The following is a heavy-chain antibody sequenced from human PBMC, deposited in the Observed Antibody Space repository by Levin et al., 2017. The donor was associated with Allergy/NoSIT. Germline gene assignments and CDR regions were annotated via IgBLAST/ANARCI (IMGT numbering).Heavy chain of an antibody. V-gene: IGHV4-59*01. D-gene: IGHD3-16*01. J-gene: IGHJ4*02. Sequence: SQTLSLTCTVSGGSISSYYWSWIRQPPGKGLEWIGYIYYSGSTNYNPSLKSRVTISVDTSKNQFSLKLSSVTAADTAVYYCARDRDGGQIDYWGQGTLVTVSS. CDR1: GGSISSYY. CDR2: IYYSGST. CDR3: ARDRDGGQIDY.